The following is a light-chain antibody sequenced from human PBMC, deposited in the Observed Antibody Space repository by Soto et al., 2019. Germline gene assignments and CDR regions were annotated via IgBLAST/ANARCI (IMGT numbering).Light chain of an antibody. CDR3: AAWDDSLRGWV. Sequence: QSVLTQPPSESGTPGQRVTISCSGSSSNIGSSYVYWYQQFPVTAPRLLIYKNNQRPSGVPDRFSGSKSGTSASLAISGLRSEDEADYYCAAWDDSLRGWVFGGGTKLTVL. CDR1: SSNIGSSY. CDR2: KNN. J-gene: IGLJ3*02. V-gene: IGLV1-47*01.